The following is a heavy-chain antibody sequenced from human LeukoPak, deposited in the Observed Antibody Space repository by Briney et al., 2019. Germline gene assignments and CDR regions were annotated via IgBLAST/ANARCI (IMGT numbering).Heavy chain of an antibody. CDR2: IYVTGST. CDR3: ARDSGTTGEVKFDP. J-gene: IGHJ5*02. D-gene: IGHD1-7*01. V-gene: IGHV4-4*07. Sequence: PSETLSLTCTVSGASLSSYYWSWIRQPAGKALDWIGRIYVTGSTTYNPSLESRVTMSLDTSKNHFSLKLRSVTAADTAVYYCARDSGTTGEVKFDPWGQGTLVTVSS. CDR1: GASLSSYY.